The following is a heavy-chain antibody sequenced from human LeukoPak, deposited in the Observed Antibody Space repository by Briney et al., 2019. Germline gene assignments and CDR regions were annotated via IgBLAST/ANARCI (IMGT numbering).Heavy chain of an antibody. Sequence: GGSLSLSCAASGFTFTDSYMTWVRHAPGKGREWISYISSHGSTIYYADSVKDRFTISRDSANNSLYLQMNSVTAADTALYFCARVNVIRGVIDYWGQGTLVTVSS. D-gene: IGHD3-10*01. V-gene: IGHV3-11*04. CDR2: ISSHGSTI. CDR1: GFTFTDSY. J-gene: IGHJ4*02. CDR3: ARVNVIRGVIDY.